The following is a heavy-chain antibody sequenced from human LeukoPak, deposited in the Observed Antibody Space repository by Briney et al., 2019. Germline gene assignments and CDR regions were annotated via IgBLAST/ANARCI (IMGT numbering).Heavy chain of an antibody. J-gene: IGHJ4*02. CDR3: ARDPRYCSGGSCYSNY. V-gene: IGHV3-7*01. D-gene: IGHD2-15*01. CDR2: IKQDGSEK. Sequence: GGSLRLSCAASGFTFSSYWMSWVRQAPGKGLEWVANIKQDGSEKYYVDSVKGRFTISRDNAKNSLYLQMNSLRAEDTAVYYCARDPRYCSGGSCYSNYWGQGTLVTVSS. CDR1: GFTFSSYW.